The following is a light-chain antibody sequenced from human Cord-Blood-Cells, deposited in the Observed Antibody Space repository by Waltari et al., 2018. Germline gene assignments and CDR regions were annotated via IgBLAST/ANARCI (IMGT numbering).Light chain of an antibody. CDR3: GTWDSSLSVV. CDR1: SSNIGHNY. J-gene: IGLJ2*01. CDR2: DNK. Sequence: HSVLTQPPSVSAAPGQKVTISCSGSSSNIGHNYVAWYQQLPGTAPKLLIYDNKKRPSGIPDRFSGSKSGTSATLGITGLETGDEADYYCGTWDSSLSVVFGGGTKLTVL. V-gene: IGLV1-51*01.